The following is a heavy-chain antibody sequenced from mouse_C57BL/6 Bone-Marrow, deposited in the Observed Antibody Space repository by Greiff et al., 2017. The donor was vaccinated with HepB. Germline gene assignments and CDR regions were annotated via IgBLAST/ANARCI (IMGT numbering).Heavy chain of an antibody. CDR3: ARGWLRRRTWFAY. CDR2: FYPGSGST. J-gene: IGHJ3*01. D-gene: IGHD2-2*01. Sequence: VQLQQPGAELVKPGASVKMSCKASGYTFTSYWITWVKQRPGQGLEWIGDFYPGSGSTNYNEKFKSKATLTVDTSSSTAYMQLSSLTSEDSAVYYCARGWLRRRTWFAYWGQGTLVTVSA. CDR1: GYTFTSYW. V-gene: IGHV1-55*01.